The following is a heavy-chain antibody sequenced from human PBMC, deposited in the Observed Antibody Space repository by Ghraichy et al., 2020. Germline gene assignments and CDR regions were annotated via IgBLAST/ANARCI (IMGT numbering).Heavy chain of an antibody. CDR2: INHSGST. V-gene: IGHV4-34*01. CDR1: GGSFSGYY. J-gene: IGHJ6*03. Sequence: SETLSLTCAVYGGSFSGYYWSWIRQPPGKGLEWIGEINHSGSTNYNPSLKSRVTISVDTSKNQFSLKLSSVTAADTAVYYCARIYQLLPYYYYYMDVWGKGTTVTVSS. D-gene: IGHD2-2*01. CDR3: ARIYQLLPYYYYYMDV.